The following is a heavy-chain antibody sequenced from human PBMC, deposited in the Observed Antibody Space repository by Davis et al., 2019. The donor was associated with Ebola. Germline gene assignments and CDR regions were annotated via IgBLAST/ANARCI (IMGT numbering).Heavy chain of an antibody. CDR3: ERRRDYDVFDI. V-gene: IGHV1-18*01. CDR2: ISAYNGNT. CDR1: GYTFTSYG. J-gene: IGHJ3*02. D-gene: IGHD2-21*01. Sequence: AASVKVSCKASGYTFTSYGISWVRQAPGQGLEWMGWISAYNGNTNYAQKSQGRVTMTTDTSTSTAYMELRSLRSDDTAVYYCERRRDYDVFDIWGRGTMVTVSS.